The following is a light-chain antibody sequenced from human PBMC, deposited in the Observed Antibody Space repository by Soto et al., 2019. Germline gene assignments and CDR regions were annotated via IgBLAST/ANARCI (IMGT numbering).Light chain of an antibody. V-gene: IGKV1-8*01. Sequence: AIRMTQSPSSFSASTGDRVTITCRASQGISSYLAWYQQKPGKAPKLLIYAASALHSGVPSRFSGSGSGTDFTLTISSLQPDDFATYYCQHYNSYSEAFGQGTKVDIK. CDR2: AAS. J-gene: IGKJ1*01. CDR1: QGISSY. CDR3: QHYNSYSEA.